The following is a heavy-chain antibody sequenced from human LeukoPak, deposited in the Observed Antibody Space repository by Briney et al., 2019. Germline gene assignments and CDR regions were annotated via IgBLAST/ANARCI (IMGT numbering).Heavy chain of an antibody. D-gene: IGHD3-3*01. Sequence: GGSLRLSCAASGFTLRSYWMTWLRQAPGKGLEWVANIKHDGSEQYYVDSVKGRFTISRHNVKNSLYLQMNSLRVEDTAVYYCARSQTYYDFWRRDKFIDYWGQGTLVTVSS. CDR3: ARSQTYYDFWRRDKFIDY. CDR2: IKHDGSEQ. CDR1: GFTLRSYW. J-gene: IGHJ4*02. V-gene: IGHV3-7*01.